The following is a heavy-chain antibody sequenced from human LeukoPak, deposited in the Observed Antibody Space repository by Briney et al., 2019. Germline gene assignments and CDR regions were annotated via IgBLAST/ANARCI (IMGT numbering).Heavy chain of an antibody. CDR3: ARDNYYGSGSYYLDY. CDR1: GFTFTTYG. CDR2: ISSSSSYI. J-gene: IGHJ4*02. V-gene: IGHV3-21*01. Sequence: GGSLRLSCVASGFTFTTYGMNWVRQAPGKGLEWVSSISSSSSYIYYADSVKGRFTISRDNAKNSLYLQMNSLRAEDTAVYYCARDNYYGSGSYYLDYWGQGTLVTVSS. D-gene: IGHD3-10*01.